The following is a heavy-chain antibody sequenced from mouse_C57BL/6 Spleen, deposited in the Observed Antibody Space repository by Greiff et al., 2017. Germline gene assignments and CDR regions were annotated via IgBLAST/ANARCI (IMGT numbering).Heavy chain of an antibody. D-gene: IGHD4-1*01. Sequence: EVQLQQSGPELVKPGASVKISCTASGYSFTGYYMNWVKQSPEKSLEWIGEINPSTGGTTYNQKFKAKATLTVDKSSSTAYMQLRSLTSEDTAVYYWATGAWFAYWGQGTLVTVSA. J-gene: IGHJ3*01. CDR2: INPSTGGT. V-gene: IGHV1-42*01. CDR3: ATGAWFAY. CDR1: GYSFTGYY.